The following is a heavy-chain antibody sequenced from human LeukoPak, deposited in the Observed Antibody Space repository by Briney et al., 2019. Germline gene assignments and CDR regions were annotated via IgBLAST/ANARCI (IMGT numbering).Heavy chain of an antibody. V-gene: IGHV4-4*07. CDR3: ARERYYYDSSGYHSDAFDI. J-gene: IGHJ3*02. D-gene: IGHD3-22*01. CDR2: IYTSGST. CDR1: GGSISSYY. Sequence: KPSETLSLTCTVSGGSISSYYWSWIRQPAGKGLEWIGRIYTSGSTNYNPSLKSRVTMSVDTSKNQFSLTLSSVTAADTAVYYCARERYYYDSSGYHSDAFDIWGQGTMVTVSS.